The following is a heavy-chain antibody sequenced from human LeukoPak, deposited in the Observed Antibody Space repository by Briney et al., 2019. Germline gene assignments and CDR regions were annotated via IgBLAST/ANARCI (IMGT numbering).Heavy chain of an antibody. CDR1: GCSISSYY. J-gene: IGHJ4*02. CDR3: ASRSSIWSGYQDTLCYFDS. CDR2: IYYSGST. V-gene: IGHV4-59*01. D-gene: IGHD3-3*01. Sequence: SETLTLTCTVSGCSISSYYWSWIRQPPGKRLEWIGHIYYSGSTNYNPSLKSRVTISVDTSKNQFSLKLSSVTAADTAVYYCASRSSIWSGYQDTLCYFDSWGQGTLVTVSS.